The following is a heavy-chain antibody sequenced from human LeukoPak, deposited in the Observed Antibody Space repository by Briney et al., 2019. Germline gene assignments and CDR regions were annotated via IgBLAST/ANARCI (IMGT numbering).Heavy chain of an antibody. CDR1: GFPFSDHY. CDR2: TRNKANSYTT. V-gene: IGHV3-72*01. J-gene: IGHJ4*02. Sequence: GLLSLSFPASGFPFSDHYMDGVRRAPGKGLAWIARTRNKANSYTTQYAASVKGRFTISRHESKNSLYFQLDSPKTRGTAVYHWVRVYGSSGYPDYWGQGTLVTVSS. CDR3: VRVYGSSGYPDY. D-gene: IGHD3-10*01.